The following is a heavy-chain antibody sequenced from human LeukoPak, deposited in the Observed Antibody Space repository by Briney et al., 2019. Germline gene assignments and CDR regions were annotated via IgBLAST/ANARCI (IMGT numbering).Heavy chain of an antibody. J-gene: IGHJ4*02. Sequence: RAGGSLRLSCAASGFTFDDYAMHWVRQAPGKGREWVSGISWNSGSIGYADSVKGRFTISRDNAKNSLYLQMNSLRAEDTALYYCASGQYYYGSGSSHFDYWGQGTLVTVSS. CDR1: GFTFDDYA. CDR3: ASGQYYYGSGSSHFDY. D-gene: IGHD3-10*01. V-gene: IGHV3-9*01. CDR2: ISWNSGSI.